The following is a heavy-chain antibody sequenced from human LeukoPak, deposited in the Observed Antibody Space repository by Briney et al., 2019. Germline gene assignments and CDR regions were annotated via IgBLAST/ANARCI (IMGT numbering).Heavy chain of an antibody. D-gene: IGHD4-17*01. CDR1: GGSISSGSYY. CDR3: ARGGGGDYEEYFQH. J-gene: IGHJ1*01. Sequence: SQTLSLTCTVSGGSISSGSYYWSWIRQPAEKGLEWIGRIYTSGSTNYNPSLKSRVTISVDTSKNQFSLKLSSVTAADTAVYYCARGGGGDYEEYFQHWGQGTLVTVSS. V-gene: IGHV4-61*02. CDR2: IYTSGST.